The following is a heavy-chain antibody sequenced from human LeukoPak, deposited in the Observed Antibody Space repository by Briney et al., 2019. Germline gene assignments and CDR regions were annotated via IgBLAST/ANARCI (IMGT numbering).Heavy chain of an antibody. CDR3: AKAKGIYCSGGSCFLDY. CDR2: ITDGGGDT. D-gene: IGHD2-15*01. Sequence: GGSLRLSCAASGFTFSNYAMTWVRQAPGKGLEWVSSITDGGGDTAYADSVKGRFTISRDNSKNTLYLQMNSLRAEDTAVYYCAKAKGIYCSGGSCFLDYWGQGTLVTVSS. J-gene: IGHJ4*02. CDR1: GFTFSNYA. V-gene: IGHV3-23*01.